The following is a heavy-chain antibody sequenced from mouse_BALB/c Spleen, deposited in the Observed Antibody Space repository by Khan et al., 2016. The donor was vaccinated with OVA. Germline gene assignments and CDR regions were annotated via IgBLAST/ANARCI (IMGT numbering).Heavy chain of an antibody. CDR3: ARRGLRWDFDY. V-gene: IGHV1-7*01. J-gene: IGHJ2*01. CDR2: INPSTGYT. Sequence: QMHLEESGAELAKPGASVKMSCKASGYTFINYWILWVKQRPGQGLEWIGYINPSTGYTEYNQNFKDKATLTADKSSSTAYMQLSSLTSEDSAVYYCARRGLRWDFDYWGQGTTLTVSS. D-gene: IGHD1-1*01. CDR1: GYTFINYW.